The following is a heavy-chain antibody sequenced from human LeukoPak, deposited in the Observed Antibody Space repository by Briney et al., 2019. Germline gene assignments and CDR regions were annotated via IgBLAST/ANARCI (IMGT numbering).Heavy chain of an antibody. J-gene: IGHJ4*02. CDR3: AASPVAGSYYFDY. D-gene: IGHD6-19*01. CDR2: IVVGSGNT. V-gene: IGHV1-58*01. Sequence: SVTVSCKASGFTFTSSAVQWVRQARGQRLEWIGWIVVGSGNTNYAQKFQERVTITRDMSTSTAYMELSSLRSEDTAVYYCAASPVAGSYYFDYWGQGTLVTVSS. CDR1: GFTFTSSA.